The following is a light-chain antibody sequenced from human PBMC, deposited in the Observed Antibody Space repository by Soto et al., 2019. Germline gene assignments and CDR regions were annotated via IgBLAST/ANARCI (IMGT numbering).Light chain of an antibody. CDR3: SSYTGSGTLYV. CDR2: DVT. CDR1: SSDVGDYNY. Sequence: QSVLTQPASVSGSPGQSITISCTGTSSDVGDYNYVSWFQQHPGRAPKLMIYDVTSRPSGVSNRFSGPKSGNTASLTISGLQAEDEADYYCSSYTGSGTLYVFGTGTKLTVL. J-gene: IGLJ1*01. V-gene: IGLV2-14*01.